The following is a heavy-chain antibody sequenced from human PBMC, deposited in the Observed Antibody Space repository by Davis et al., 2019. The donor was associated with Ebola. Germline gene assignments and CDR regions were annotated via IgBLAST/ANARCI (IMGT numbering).Heavy chain of an antibody. CDR2: INSDGSRR. CDR1: GFTFSRYW. CDR3: ARVDYGDSWRWFDL. V-gene: IGHV3-74*01. D-gene: IGHD4-17*01. J-gene: IGHJ5*02. Sequence: GESLKISCAASGFTFSRYWMHWVRHGPGKGLVWLSRINSDGSRRNYADSVKGRFTISRDNAKNTVYLQMNSLRAEDTAVYYCARVDYGDSWRWFDLWGQGTLVTVSS.